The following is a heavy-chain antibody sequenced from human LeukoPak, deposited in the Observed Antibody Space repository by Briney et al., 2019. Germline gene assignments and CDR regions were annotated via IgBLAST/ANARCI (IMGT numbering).Heavy chain of an antibody. V-gene: IGHV4-59*01. J-gene: IGHJ6*02. CDR1: GGSISSYY. Sequence: SETLPLTCTVSGGSISSYYWSWIRQPPGKGLEWIGYIYYSGSTNYNPSLKSRVTISVDTSKNQFSLKLSSVTAADTAVYYCARVSITADYYYYGMDVWGQGTTVTVSS. CDR2: IYYSGST. CDR3: ARVSITADYYYYGMDV.